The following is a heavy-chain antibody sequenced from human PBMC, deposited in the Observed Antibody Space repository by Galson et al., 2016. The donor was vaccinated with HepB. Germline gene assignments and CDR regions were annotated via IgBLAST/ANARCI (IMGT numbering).Heavy chain of an antibody. CDR2: ISPDNGNT. CDR3: ARGLFYYDTSGYYAY. J-gene: IGHJ4*02. CDR1: SYTFSNYG. D-gene: IGHD3-22*01. Sequence: SVKVSCKASSYTFSNYGISWVRQAPGQGLEWMGWISPDNGNTHYAQKLQGRVTLTTDTSTSTAYMELRSLRSDDTAVYYCARGLFYYDTSGYYAYWGQGTLVTVSP. V-gene: IGHV1-18*01.